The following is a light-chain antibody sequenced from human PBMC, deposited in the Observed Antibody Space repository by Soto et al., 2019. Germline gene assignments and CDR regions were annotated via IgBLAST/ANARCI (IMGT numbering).Light chain of an antibody. CDR1: QYINTR. Sequence: SKSVATLSSSPDYSVPLSCMASQYINTRLAWYQHRPGQAPRLLIYPPSIRAAGIPARFSASGSGTDFTLTISDVQPEDFALYYCHQRQSLPRTFCEGTKVDI. J-gene: IGKJ4*01. V-gene: IGKV3-11*01. CDR2: PPS. CDR3: HQRQSLPRT.